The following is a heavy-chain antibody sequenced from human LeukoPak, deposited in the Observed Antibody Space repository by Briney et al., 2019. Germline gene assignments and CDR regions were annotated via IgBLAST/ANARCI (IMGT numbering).Heavy chain of an antibody. CDR1: GFTFSSYG. V-gene: IGHV3-30*18. CDR2: ISCDGSNK. D-gene: IGHD3-16*01. Sequence: GGSLRLSCAASGFTFSSYGMHWVRQAPGKGLEWVAVISCDGSNKYYADSVKGRFTISRDNSKNTLYLQINSLRAEDTAVYCCAKDLGEAANDYWGQGTLVTVSS. CDR3: AKDLGEAANDY. J-gene: IGHJ4*02.